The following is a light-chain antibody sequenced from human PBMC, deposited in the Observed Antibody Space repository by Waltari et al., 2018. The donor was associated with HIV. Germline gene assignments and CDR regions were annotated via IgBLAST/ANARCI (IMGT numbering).Light chain of an antibody. CDR3: ATWDDNLSGWV. V-gene: IGLV1-47*01. Sequence: QSVLTPPPSASATPGQRVTISCSGTNSTIGTHYVYWYQQLPGTAPKVLIYRNNYRPSGVPDRFSGSKSGTSASLAISGLRSEDEADYYCATWDDNLSGWVFGGGTKLTVL. CDR1: NSTIGTHY. J-gene: IGLJ3*02. CDR2: RNN.